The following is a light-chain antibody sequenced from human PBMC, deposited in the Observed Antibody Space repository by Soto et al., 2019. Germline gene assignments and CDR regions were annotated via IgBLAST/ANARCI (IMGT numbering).Light chain of an antibody. CDR2: DAS. CDR3: PPYGRPPCT. J-gene: IGKJ1*01. Sequence: ESVVTGSPATLSLSPGERATLSCRASESVSRNLAWYQQKPGQATRILIYDASTRATGIPDRFSGSGSGTDFTLTISRLEPEDFAVYYCPPYGRPPCTFGQRTKVDLK. V-gene: IGKV3-20*01. CDR1: ESVSRN.